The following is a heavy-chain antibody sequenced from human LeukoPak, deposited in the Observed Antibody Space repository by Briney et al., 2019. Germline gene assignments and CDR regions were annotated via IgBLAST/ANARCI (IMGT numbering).Heavy chain of an antibody. CDR2: INHSGST. CDR1: GGSFSGYY. CDR3: ARGRTGVRGVMYSIQLPYYFDY. V-gene: IGHV4-34*01. Sequence: PSETLSLTCAVYGGSFSGYYWSWIRQPPGKGLEWIGEINHSGSTNYNPSLKSRVTISVDTSKNQFSLKLSSVTAEDTAVYYCARGRTGVRGVMYSIQLPYYFDYWGQGTLVTVSS. D-gene: IGHD3-10*01. J-gene: IGHJ4*02.